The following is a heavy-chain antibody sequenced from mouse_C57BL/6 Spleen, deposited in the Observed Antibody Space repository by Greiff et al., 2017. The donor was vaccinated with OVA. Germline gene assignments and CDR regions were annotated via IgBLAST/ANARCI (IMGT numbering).Heavy chain of an antibody. V-gene: IGHV1-64*01. J-gene: IGHJ2*01. Sequence: QVQLKQPGAELVKPGASVKLSCKASGYTFTSYWMHWVKQRPGQGLEWIGMIHPNSGSTNYNEKFKSKATLTVDKSSSTAYMQLSRLTSEDSAVYYCARGNDEGFDYWGQGTTLTVSS. CDR1: GYTFTSYW. D-gene: IGHD2-12*01. CDR3: ARGNDEGFDY. CDR2: IHPNSGST.